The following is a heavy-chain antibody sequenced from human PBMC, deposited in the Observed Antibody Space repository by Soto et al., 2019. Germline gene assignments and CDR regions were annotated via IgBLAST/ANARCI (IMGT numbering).Heavy chain of an antibody. D-gene: IGHD3-3*02. CDR3: ARDRDAFMASYYYYGMDV. J-gene: IGHJ6*02. CDR1: GYTFTSYY. Sequence: QVQLVQSGAEVKEPGASVKVSCKASGYTFTSYYMHWVRQAPGRGLEWMGLINARGGSTSHSQKXQGRVTRTRDXXTXTAXMQLSSLRSEDTAVYYWARDRDAFMASYYYYGMDVWGQGTTVIVSS. CDR2: INARGGST. V-gene: IGHV1-46*01.